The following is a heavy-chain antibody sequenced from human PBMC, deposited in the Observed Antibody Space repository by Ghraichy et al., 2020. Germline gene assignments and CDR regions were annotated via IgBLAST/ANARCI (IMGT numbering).Heavy chain of an antibody. Sequence: SQTLSLTCTVSGGSVSSGSYYWSWIRQPPGKGLEWIGYIYYSGSTNYNPSLKSRVTISVDTSKNQFSLKLSSVTAADTAVYYCASRGVTTWDYWGQGTLVTVSS. CDR3: ASRGVTTWDY. D-gene: IGHD4-17*01. V-gene: IGHV4-61*01. J-gene: IGHJ4*02. CDR2: IYYSGST. CDR1: GGSVSSGSYY.